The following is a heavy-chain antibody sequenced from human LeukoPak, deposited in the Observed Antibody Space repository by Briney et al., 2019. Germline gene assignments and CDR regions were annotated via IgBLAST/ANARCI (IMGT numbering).Heavy chain of an antibody. CDR3: ARHGDIGGLDY. J-gene: IGHJ4*02. V-gene: IGHV3-72*01. CDR1: GFTFGDHC. Sequence: PGGSLRLSCVASGFTFGDHCMDWVRQAPGKGLEWVGRTRNKANSYTTHYAASVKGRFTISRDDSNNSLYLQMNSLKTEDTAVYYCARHGDIGGLDYWGQGTLVTVSS. D-gene: IGHD4-17*01. CDR2: TRNKANSYTT.